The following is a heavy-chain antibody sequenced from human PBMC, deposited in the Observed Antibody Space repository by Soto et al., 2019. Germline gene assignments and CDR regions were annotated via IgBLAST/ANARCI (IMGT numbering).Heavy chain of an antibody. CDR3: TRVTVVSGSHWAMDL. J-gene: IGHJ2*01. V-gene: IGHV3-23*01. D-gene: IGHD2-21*01. CDR1: GFKLITSA. Sequence: EVQLLESGGGLVQPGGSLRLSCVASGFKLITSAMEWVRQAPGKGLECVSSISGSGGSTYYADSVKGRFTISRDNTKNNLHLQWIIVEAKDMAVCTCTRVTVVSGSHWAMDLWGRGTMVTVSS. CDR2: ISGSGGST.